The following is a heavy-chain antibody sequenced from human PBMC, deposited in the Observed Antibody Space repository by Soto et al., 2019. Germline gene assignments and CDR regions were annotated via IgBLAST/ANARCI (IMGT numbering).Heavy chain of an antibody. V-gene: IGHV4-34*01. Sequence: SETLSLTCAVYGGSFSGYYWSWIRQPPGKGLEWIGEINHSGSTNYNPSLKSRVTISVDTSKNQFSLKLSSVTAADTAVYYCARVFSLRIYRRNGSSSPRYYGIDVWGQGTTVTVSS. CDR2: INHSGST. CDR1: GGSFSGYY. CDR3: ARVFSLRIYRRNGSSSPRYYGIDV. D-gene: IGHD6-6*01. J-gene: IGHJ6*02.